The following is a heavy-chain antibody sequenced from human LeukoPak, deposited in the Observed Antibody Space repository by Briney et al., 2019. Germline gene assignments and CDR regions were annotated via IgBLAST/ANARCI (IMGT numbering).Heavy chain of an antibody. D-gene: IGHD1-7*01. J-gene: IGHJ5*02. V-gene: IGHV1-2*02. CDR3: ARPYNWNYFWFDP. CDR1: GGTFSSYA. Sequence: ASVKVSCKASGGTFSSYAISWVRQAPGQGLEWMGWVNPNSGGTNYAQKFQGRVTMTRDTSISTAYMELSRLRSDDTAVYYCARPYNWNYFWFDPWGQGTLVTVSS. CDR2: VNPNSGGT.